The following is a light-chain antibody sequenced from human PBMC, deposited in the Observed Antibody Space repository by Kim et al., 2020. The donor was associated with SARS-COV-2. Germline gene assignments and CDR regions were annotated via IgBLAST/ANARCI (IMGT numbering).Light chain of an antibody. CDR3: NSRDSNDNVV. J-gene: IGLJ2*01. CDR2: GKN. Sequence: DLGQTVRITSQGDSLRSYYATWYQQKPGQAPILVIYGKNNRPSGIPDRFSGSSSGNTASLTITGTQAGDEADYYCNSRDSNDNVVFGGGTQLTVL. V-gene: IGLV3-19*01. CDR1: SLRSYY.